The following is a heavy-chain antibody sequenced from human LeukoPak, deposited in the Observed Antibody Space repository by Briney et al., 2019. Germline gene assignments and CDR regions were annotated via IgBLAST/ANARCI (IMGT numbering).Heavy chain of an antibody. D-gene: IGHD5-18*01. J-gene: IGHJ4*02. CDR2: IRYDGSNK. CDR3: AKDPFRAWIQLWSHFDY. Sequence: GGSLRLSCAASGFTFSSYAMHWVRQAPGKGLEWVAFIRYDGSNKYYADSVKGRFTISRDNSKNTLYLQMNSLRAEDTAVYYCAKDPFRAWIQLWSHFDYWGQGTLVTVSS. V-gene: IGHV3-30*02. CDR1: GFTFSSYA.